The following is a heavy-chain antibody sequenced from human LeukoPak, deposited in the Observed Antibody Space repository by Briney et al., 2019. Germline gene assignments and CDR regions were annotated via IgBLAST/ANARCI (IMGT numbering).Heavy chain of an antibody. CDR3: ARDGFYGDYVLGYYYGMDV. J-gene: IGHJ6*02. CDR1: GFTFSSYW. D-gene: IGHD4-17*01. V-gene: IGHV3-7*01. Sequence: GGSLRLSCAAFGFTFSSYWMSWVRQAPGKGLEGVANIKQDGSEKYYVDSVKGRFTISRDNAKNSLYLQMNSLRAEDTAVYYCARDGFYGDYVLGYYYGMDVWGQGTTVTVSS. CDR2: IKQDGSEK.